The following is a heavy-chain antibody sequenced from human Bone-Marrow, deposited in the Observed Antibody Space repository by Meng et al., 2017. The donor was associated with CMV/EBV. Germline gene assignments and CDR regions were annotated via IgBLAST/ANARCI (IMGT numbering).Heavy chain of an antibody. Sequence: GGSLRLSCAASGFTFSSYAMSWVRQAPGKGLEWVSYISSSSSTIYYADSVKGRFTISRDNSKNTLYLQMNSLRAEDTAVYYCAKAQGKGYWGQGTRVTVYS. V-gene: IGHV3-23*01. CDR2: ISSSSSTI. D-gene: IGHD3-10*01. CDR3: AKAQGKGY. J-gene: IGHJ4*02. CDR1: GFTFSSYA.